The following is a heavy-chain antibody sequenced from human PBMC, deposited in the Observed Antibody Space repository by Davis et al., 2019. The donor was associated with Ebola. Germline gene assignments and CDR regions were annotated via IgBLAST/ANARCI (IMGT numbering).Heavy chain of an antibody. D-gene: IGHD1-26*01. Sequence: PSETLSLTCTVFGDSISSYYWNWVRQPPGKGLEWIGDIYYTGSTNYNPSLKSRVTISIDTSKNQMSLKKSSVTAADTAVYFCARDNDPYGGRYKYRPPNAFDLWGQGTKVAVSS. CDR3: ARDNDPYGGRYKYRPPNAFDL. V-gene: IGHV4-59*01. CDR2: IYYTGST. CDR1: GDSISSYY. J-gene: IGHJ3*01.